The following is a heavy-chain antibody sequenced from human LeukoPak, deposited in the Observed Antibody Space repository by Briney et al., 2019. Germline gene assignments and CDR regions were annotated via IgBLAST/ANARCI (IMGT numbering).Heavy chain of an antibody. CDR2: IRSKANSYAT. V-gene: IGHV3-73*01. D-gene: IGHD2-15*01. CDR3: TLIRGTLDY. Sequence: GGSLRLSCATSGFTFSGSAMHWVRQASGKGLEWVGRIRSKANSYATAYAASVKGRFTISRDDSKNTAYLQMNSLKTEDTAVYYCTLIRGTLDYWGQGTLVTVSS. CDR1: GFTFSGSA. J-gene: IGHJ4*02.